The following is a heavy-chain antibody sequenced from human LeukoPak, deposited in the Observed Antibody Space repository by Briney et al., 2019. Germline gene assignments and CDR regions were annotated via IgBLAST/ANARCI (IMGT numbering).Heavy chain of an antibody. Sequence: GGSLRLSCAASGFTFSSYSMNWVRQAPGEGLEWVSSISSSSYIYYADSVKGRFTISRDKAKNSLYMQMNSLRAEDTAVYYCARLTSGYYYYYMDVWGKGTTVTVSS. V-gene: IGHV3-21*01. J-gene: IGHJ6*03. D-gene: IGHD6-19*01. CDR1: GFTFSSYS. CDR2: ISSSSYI. CDR3: ARLTSGYYYYYMDV.